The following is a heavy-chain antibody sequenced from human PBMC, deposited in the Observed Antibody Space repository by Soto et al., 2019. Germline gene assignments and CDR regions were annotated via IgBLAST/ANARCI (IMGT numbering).Heavy chain of an antibody. Sequence: QVQLQESGPGLVKPSQTLSLTCTVSGGSISSGGYYWSWILQHPGKGLEWIGYIYYSTYYNPSLKSRVTISVDTSKNQFSLKLSSVTAADTAVYYCARDYRASYPAYYYYGMDVWGQGTTVTVSS. CDR3: ARDYRASYPAYYYYGMDV. CDR2: IYYST. CDR1: GGSISSGGYY. D-gene: IGHD3-16*02. V-gene: IGHV4-31*03. J-gene: IGHJ6*02.